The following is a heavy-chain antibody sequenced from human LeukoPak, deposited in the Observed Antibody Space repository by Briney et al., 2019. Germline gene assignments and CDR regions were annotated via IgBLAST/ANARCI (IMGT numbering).Heavy chain of an antibody. CDR3: AKDSPSCSGGTCYADF. J-gene: IGHJ4*02. D-gene: IGHD2-15*01. CDR2: VTGSGAST. CDR1: GFTFSSYA. Sequence: GGSLRLSCAASGFTFSSYAMSWVRQAPGKGLEWVSAVTGSGASTYYADSVKGRFTISRDNSKSTLYLQMNSLRAEDTAVYYCAKDSPSCSGGTCYADFWGQGTLVTVSS. V-gene: IGHV3-23*01.